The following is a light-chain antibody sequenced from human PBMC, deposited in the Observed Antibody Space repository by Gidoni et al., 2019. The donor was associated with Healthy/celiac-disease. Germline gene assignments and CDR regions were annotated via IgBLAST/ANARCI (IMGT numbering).Light chain of an antibody. CDR2: AAS. J-gene: IGKJ3*01. CDR1: QGISSY. CDR3: QQYYSYPLT. V-gene: IGKV1-8*01. Sequence: AIRLTPSPSSLSASTGDRVTITCRASQGISSYLDWYQQKPGKAPKLLIYAASTLQSGVPSRFSGSGSGTDFTLTISCLQSEDFATYYCQQYYSYPLTFGPGTKVDIK.